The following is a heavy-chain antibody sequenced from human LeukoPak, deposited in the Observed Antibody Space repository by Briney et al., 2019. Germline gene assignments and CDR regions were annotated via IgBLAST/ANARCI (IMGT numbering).Heavy chain of an antibody. V-gene: IGHV3-23*01. J-gene: IGHJ4*02. CDR2: ISGSGGST. CDR3: ARESGYAVGDF. D-gene: IGHD5-12*01. CDR1: GFTFSSYG. Sequence: GGTLRLSCAASGFTFSSYGMSWVRQAPGKGLEWVSAISGSGGSTYYADSVKGRFTISRDNSKNTLYLQMNNLRADDTAMYYCARESGYAVGDFWGQGTLVTVSS.